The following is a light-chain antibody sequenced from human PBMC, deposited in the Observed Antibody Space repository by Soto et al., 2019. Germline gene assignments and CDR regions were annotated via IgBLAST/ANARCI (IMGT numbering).Light chain of an antibody. V-gene: IGKV3-11*01. CDR2: DAS. CDR1: QSVRTY. J-gene: IGKJ5*01. CDR3: QQRNSWPPIT. Sequence: EIVLTQSPVTLSLSPGERATLSCRASQSVRTYLAWYQVKPGQAPRLLIYDASSRASGVPARFSGSGSGTDFTLTISSLEPEDFALYYCQQRNSWPPITVGQGTRLESK.